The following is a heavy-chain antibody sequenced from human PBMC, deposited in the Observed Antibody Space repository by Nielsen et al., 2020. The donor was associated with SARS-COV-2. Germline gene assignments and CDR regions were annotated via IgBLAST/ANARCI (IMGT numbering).Heavy chain of an antibody. CDR3: ARNDPAVASSGFDY. CDR2: ISHSGNT. V-gene: IGHV4-59*01. Sequence: GSLRLSCTVSGGSISGYYWTWIRQPPGKGLEWIGYISHSGNTNYNHNPSLKSRVTISADTSKNRFSLKLTSVTAADTAVYFCARNDPAVASSGFDYWGQGTLVTVSS. D-gene: IGHD6-19*01. CDR1: GGSISGYY. J-gene: IGHJ4*02.